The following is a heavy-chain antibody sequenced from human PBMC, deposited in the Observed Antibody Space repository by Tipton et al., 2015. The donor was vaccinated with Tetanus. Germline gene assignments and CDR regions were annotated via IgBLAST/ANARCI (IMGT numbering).Heavy chain of an antibody. D-gene: IGHD2-2*01. CDR3: ARTSIPAADYCFDY. CDR2: IYYSGST. V-gene: IGHV4-30-2*03. CDR1: GASMIGGGYF. Sequence: TLSLTCNVSGASMIGGGYFWSWVRQHPGKGLEWIGSIYYSGSTYYNPSLKSRVTISVDTSKNQFSLKLSSVTAADTAVYYCARTSIPAADYCFDYWGQGTLVTVSS. J-gene: IGHJ4*02.